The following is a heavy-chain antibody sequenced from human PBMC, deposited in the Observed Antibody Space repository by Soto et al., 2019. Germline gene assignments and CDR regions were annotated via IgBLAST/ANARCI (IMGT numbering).Heavy chain of an antibody. Sequence: GGSLRLSCAASGFTFSSYAMSWVRQAPGKGLGWLSIISAGGDPTYYAGSVKARFTISRDDSKNTLYLQMNSLRADDTAIYYCARSPSRYLEYWGQGTLVTVSS. V-gene: IGHV3-23*01. CDR2: ISAGGDPT. J-gene: IGHJ4*02. CDR3: ARSPSRYLEY. CDR1: GFTFSSYA.